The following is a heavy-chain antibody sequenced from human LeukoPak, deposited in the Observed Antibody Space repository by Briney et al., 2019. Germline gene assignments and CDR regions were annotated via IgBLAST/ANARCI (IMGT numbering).Heavy chain of an antibody. D-gene: IGHD1-1*01. Sequence: ASVKVSCKASGYTFTSYGISWVRQAPGQGLEWMGWISAYNGNTNYAQELQGRVTMTTDTSTSTAYMELRSLRSDDTAVYYCAREGTHLRAYYYYYGMDVWGQGTTVTVSS. J-gene: IGHJ6*02. CDR1: GYTFTSYG. V-gene: IGHV1-18*01. CDR2: ISAYNGNT. CDR3: AREGTHLRAYYYYYGMDV.